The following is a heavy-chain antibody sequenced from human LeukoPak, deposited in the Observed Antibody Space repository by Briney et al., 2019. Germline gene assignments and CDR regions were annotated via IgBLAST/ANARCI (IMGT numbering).Heavy chain of an antibody. CDR2: IKGDGSET. Sequence: PGGSLRLSCVASGSGFTFSEFWMGWVRQAPGERLEWVANIKGDGSETYYVDSVKGRFTISRDNVKNSVYLQMNSLTADDTSLYRCAREAYCGGPSCFAVNYMDVWGKGTMVTVSS. CDR3: AREAYCGGPSCFAVNYMDV. CDR1: GSGFTFSEFW. J-gene: IGHJ6*03. V-gene: IGHV3-7*01. D-gene: IGHD2-2*01.